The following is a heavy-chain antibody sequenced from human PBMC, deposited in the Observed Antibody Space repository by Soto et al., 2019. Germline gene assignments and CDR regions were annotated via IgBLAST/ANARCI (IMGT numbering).Heavy chain of an antibody. CDR1: GGSISSSSYY. D-gene: IGHD3-3*01. J-gene: IGHJ4*02. CDR3: ARQNEYDFWSGPRDYFDY. CDR2: IYYSGST. V-gene: IGHV4-39*01. Sequence: ETLSLTCTVSGGSISSSSYYWGWIRQPPGKGLEWIGSIYYSGSTYYNPSLKSRVTISVDTSKNQFSLKLSSVTAADTAVYYCARQNEYDFWSGPRDYFDYWGQGTLVTVSS.